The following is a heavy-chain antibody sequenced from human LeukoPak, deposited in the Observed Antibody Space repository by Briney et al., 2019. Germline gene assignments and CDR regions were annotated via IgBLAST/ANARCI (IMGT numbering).Heavy chain of an antibody. J-gene: IGHJ4*02. D-gene: IGHD5-24*01. V-gene: IGHV4-4*02. CDR2: IYHSGST. Sequence: PSGTLSLTCAVSGGSISSSNWWSWVRQPPGKGLEWIGEIYHSGSTNYNPSLKSRVTISVDKSKNQFSLKLSSVTAADTAVYYCARDLVLAAIRAGLDFWGQGTLVTVSS. CDR1: GGSISSSNW. CDR3: ARDLVLAAIRAGLDF.